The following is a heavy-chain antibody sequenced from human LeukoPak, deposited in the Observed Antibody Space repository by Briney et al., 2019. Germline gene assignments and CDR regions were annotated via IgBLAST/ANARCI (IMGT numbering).Heavy chain of an antibody. V-gene: IGHV3-21*01. CDR3: ARDAPGGHNWFDP. Sequence: GGSLRLSCAASGFTFSSYTMNWVRQAPGEGPEWVSSITSSSSYIYYADSVKGRFTISRDNAKNSLYLQMNSLRAEDTAVYYCARDAPGGHNWFDPWGQGTLVTVSS. CDR2: ITSSSSYI. J-gene: IGHJ5*02. CDR1: GFTFSSYT.